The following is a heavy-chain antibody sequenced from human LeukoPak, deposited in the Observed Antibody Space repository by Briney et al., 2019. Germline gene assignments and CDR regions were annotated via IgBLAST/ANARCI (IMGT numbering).Heavy chain of an antibody. CDR1: GYTFTSYG. D-gene: IGHD3-3*01. Sequence: ASVKVSCKASGYTFTSYGISWVRQAPGQGLEWMGWISAYNGNTNYAQKLQGRVTMTTDTSTSTAYMELRSLRSDDTAVYYCARGHDTIFGDGPENNWFDPWGQGTLVTVSS. J-gene: IGHJ5*02. V-gene: IGHV1-18*01. CDR2: ISAYNGNT. CDR3: ARGHDTIFGDGPENNWFDP.